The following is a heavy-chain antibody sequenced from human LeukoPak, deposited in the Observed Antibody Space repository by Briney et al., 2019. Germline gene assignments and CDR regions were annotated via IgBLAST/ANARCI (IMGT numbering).Heavy chain of an antibody. CDR1: GFTVSSLS. J-gene: IGHJ4*02. V-gene: IGHV3-48*04. D-gene: IGHD4-17*01. CDR2: ITSSSSST. CDR3: ARVIGSYGDSAY. Sequence: PGGSLRLSCAASGFTVSSLSMNWVHHAPGKRLEWISYITSSSSSTYYADSVKGRFTISRDNAKNSLHLQMNSLRAEDTAVYYCARVIGSYGDSAYWGQGTLVTVSP.